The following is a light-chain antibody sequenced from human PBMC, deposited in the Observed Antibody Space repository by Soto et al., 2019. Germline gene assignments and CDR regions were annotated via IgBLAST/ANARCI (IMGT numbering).Light chain of an antibody. J-gene: IGLJ2*01. Sequence: QSVLTQPPSASGTPGQRVTISCSGSSSNIGSNYVYWYHQLPGTAPKLLIYRNNQRPSGVPDRFSGSKSGTSASLAISGLRSEDEADYYCEAWDDSMSGVVFGGGTQVTV. CDR1: SSNIGSNY. V-gene: IGLV1-47*01. CDR3: EAWDDSMSGVV. CDR2: RNN.